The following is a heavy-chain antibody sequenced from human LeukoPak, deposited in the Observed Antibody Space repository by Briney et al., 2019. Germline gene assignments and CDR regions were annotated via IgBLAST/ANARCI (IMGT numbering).Heavy chain of an antibody. CDR1: GGTFSSYA. D-gene: IGHD2-2*01. J-gene: IGHJ6*02. CDR2: IIPIFGTA. Sequence: SVKVSCKASGGTFSSYAISWVRQAPGQGLEWMGGIIPIFGTANYAQKFQGRVTITADESTSTAYMELSSLRPEDTAVYYCARARLPPYCSSTSCYYYYGMDVWGQGTLVTVSS. V-gene: IGHV1-69*13. CDR3: ARARLPPYCSSTSCYYYYGMDV.